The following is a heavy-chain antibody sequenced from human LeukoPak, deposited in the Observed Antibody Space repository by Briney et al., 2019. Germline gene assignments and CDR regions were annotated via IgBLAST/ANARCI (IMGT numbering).Heavy chain of an antibody. CDR1: GFTFSSYA. Sequence: GGPLRLSCAASGFTFSSYAMSWVRQAPGKGLEWVSAISGSGGSTYYADSVKGRFTISRDNSKKTLYLQMNSLRPEDTAVYYCAKDLSATILFDYWGQGTLVTVSS. CDR2: ISGSGGST. CDR3: AKDLSATILFDY. J-gene: IGHJ4*02. D-gene: IGHD5-24*01. V-gene: IGHV3-23*01.